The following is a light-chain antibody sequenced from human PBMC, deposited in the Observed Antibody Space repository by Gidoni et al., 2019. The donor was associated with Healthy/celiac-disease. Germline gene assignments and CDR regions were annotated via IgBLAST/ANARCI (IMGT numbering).Light chain of an antibody. Sequence: QSVLTQPPSVSAAPGLRVTISCTGSSSNIGAGYDVHWYQQLPGTAPKLLIYGNSNRPSGVPDRFSGSKSGTSASLAITGLQAEDEADYYCQSYDSSLSGSYVFGTGTKVTVL. CDR3: QSYDSSLSGSYV. CDR2: GNS. J-gene: IGLJ1*01. CDR1: SSNIGAGYD. V-gene: IGLV1-40*01.